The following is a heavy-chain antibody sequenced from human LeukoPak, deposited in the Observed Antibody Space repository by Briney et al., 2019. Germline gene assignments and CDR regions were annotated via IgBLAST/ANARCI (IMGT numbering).Heavy chain of an antibody. CDR2: ISSSSSCI. CDR1: GFTFSSYS. J-gene: IGHJ4*02. CDR3: ARGGSTSSEVEY. D-gene: IGHD2-2*01. Sequence: PGGSLRLSCAASGFTFSSYSMNWVRQAPGKGLEWVSSISSSSSCIYYADSVKGRFTISRDNAKNSLYLQMNSLRAEDTAVYYCARGGSTSSEVEYWGQGTLVTVSS. V-gene: IGHV3-21*01.